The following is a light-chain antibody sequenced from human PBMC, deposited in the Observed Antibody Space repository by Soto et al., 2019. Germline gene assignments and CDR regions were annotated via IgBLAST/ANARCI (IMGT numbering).Light chain of an antibody. J-gene: IGLJ2*01. CDR2: EVS. CDR3: NSYPSSSTVV. CDR1: SSDVGGFNY. V-gene: IGLV2-14*01. Sequence: QSALTQPASVSGSPGQSITISCTGSSSDVGGFNYVSWYQQHTGNAPKLIIYEVSDRPSGVSDRFSGSKSGNTASLTISGLQAEDEADSYCNSYPSSSTVVFGGGTQLTVL.